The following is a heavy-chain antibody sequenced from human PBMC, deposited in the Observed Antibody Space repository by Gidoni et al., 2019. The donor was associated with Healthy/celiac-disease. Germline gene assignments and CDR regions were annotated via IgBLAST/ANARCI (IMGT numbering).Heavy chain of an antibody. CDR1: GGRISRSNG. D-gene: IGHD3-22*01. J-gene: IGHJ4*02. Sequence: QVQLQESGPGLVKPSGTLSLTCEVSGGRISRSNGWGWVRQPPGKGLEWIGEIYHSGSTNYNPSLKSRVTISVDKSKNQFSLKLSSVTAADTAVYYCASLLNYDSSGYYYEHFDYWGQGTLVTVSS. V-gene: IGHV4-4*02. CDR2: IYHSGST. CDR3: ASLLNYDSSGYYYEHFDY.